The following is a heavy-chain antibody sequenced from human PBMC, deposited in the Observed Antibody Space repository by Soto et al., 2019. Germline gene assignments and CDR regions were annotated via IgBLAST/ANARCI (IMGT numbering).Heavy chain of an antibody. CDR3: AKDRYYYGSGSYYFDY. J-gene: IGHJ4*02. CDR2: ISWDGGST. CDR1: GFTFDDYT. D-gene: IGHD3-10*01. Sequence: PGGSLRLSCAASGFTFDDYTMHWVRQAPGKGLEWVSLISWDGGSTYYADSVKGRFTISRDNSRNSLYLQMNSLRTEDTALYYCAKDRYYYGSGSYYFDYWGQGTLVTVSS. V-gene: IGHV3-43*01.